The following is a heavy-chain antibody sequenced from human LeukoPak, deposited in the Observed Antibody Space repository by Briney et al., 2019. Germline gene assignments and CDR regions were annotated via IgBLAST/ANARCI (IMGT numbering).Heavy chain of an antibody. CDR1: GFIFSRYA. D-gene: IGHD3-3*01. Sequence: GGSLRLSCAASGFIFSRYAMSWVRQAPGKGLEWVSAISGSGDTTYYADSVKGRFTISRDNSKNTLYLQMNSLRAEDTAAYFCAKSAGDFWSGDYFDYWGQGTLVTVSS. V-gene: IGHV3-23*01. J-gene: IGHJ4*02. CDR3: AKSAGDFWSGDYFDY. CDR2: ISGSGDTT.